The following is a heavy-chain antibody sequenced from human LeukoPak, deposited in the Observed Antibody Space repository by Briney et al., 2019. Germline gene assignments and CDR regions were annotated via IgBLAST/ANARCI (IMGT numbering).Heavy chain of an antibody. CDR3: AKANVVAAMADWFDP. D-gene: IGHD2-15*01. J-gene: IGHJ5*02. CDR1: GFTFSSYA. CDR2: INSGGST. Sequence: GGSLRLSCAASGFTFSSYAMSWVRQAPGKGLEWVSAINSGGSTYYADSVKGRFTISRDNSKNTLYLQMNSLRAEDTAVYYCAKANVVAAMADWFDPWGQGTLVTVSS. V-gene: IGHV3-23*01.